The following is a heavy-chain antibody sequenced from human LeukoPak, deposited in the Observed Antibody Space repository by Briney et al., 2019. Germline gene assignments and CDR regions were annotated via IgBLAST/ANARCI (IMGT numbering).Heavy chain of an antibody. D-gene: IGHD3-22*01. J-gene: IGHJ4*02. Sequence: GSLRLSCVASGFTFRSYGMHWVRQAPGKGLEWVAVIWYDGNNKYYADSVKGRFTISRDNSKNTLYLQMNSLRAEDTAVYYCARELTYYYDSSGYYSPYFDYWGQGTLVTVSS. V-gene: IGHV3-33*01. CDR2: IWYDGNNK. CDR3: ARELTYYYDSSGYYSPYFDY. CDR1: GFTFRSYG.